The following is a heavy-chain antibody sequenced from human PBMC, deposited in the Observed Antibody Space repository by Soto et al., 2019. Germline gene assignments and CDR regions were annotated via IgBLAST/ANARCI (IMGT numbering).Heavy chain of an antibody. V-gene: IGHV4-39*01. CDR2: FFYGGGT. CDR3: ARHKNGYSRGSQFDP. CDR1: GGSINNNNNY. Sequence: PSETLSLTCTVSGGSINNNNNYWGWIRQPPGKGPEWIANFFYGGGTYYNPSLKSRVTMSADTSKNQFSLKLTSVTAADTAVYYCARHKNGYSRGSQFDPWGQGILVTVSS. D-gene: IGHD5-12*01. J-gene: IGHJ5*02.